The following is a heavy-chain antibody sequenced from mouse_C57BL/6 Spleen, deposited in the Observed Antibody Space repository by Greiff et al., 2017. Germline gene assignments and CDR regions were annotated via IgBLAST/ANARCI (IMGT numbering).Heavy chain of an antibody. Sequence: EVMLVESEGGLVQPGSSMKLSCTASGFTFSDYYMAWVRQVPEKGLEWVANINYDGSSTYYLDSLKSRFIITRDNAKNILYLQMSSLKSEDTATYYCAIDLANAVYFDVWGTGTTVTVSS. D-gene: IGHD4-1*01. CDR2: INYDGSST. CDR3: AIDLANAVYFDV. J-gene: IGHJ1*03. V-gene: IGHV5-16*01. CDR1: GFTFSDYY.